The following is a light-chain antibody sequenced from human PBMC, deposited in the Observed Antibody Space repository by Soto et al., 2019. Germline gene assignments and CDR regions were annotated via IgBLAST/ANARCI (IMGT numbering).Light chain of an antibody. V-gene: IGLV2-8*01. Sequence: QSVLTQPPSASGSPGQSVTISCTGTSSDAGGYTYVSWYQQHPGKAPKLMIYEVSKRPSGVPDRFSGSKSGNTASLTVSGLQAEDEADYYCSSYAGITPYVFGTGTKVTVL. CDR2: EVS. J-gene: IGLJ1*01. CDR3: SSYAGITPYV. CDR1: SSDAGGYTY.